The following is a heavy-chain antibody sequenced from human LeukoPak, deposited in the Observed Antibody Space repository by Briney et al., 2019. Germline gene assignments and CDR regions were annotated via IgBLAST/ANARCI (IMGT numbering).Heavy chain of an antibody. CDR3: ARTMTRWLQTPVGY. D-gene: IGHD5-24*01. CDR2: MNPNSGNT. V-gene: IGHV1-8*03. J-gene: IGHJ4*02. CDR1: GYTFTSYD. Sequence: ASVKVSCKASGYTFTSYDINWVRQATGQGLEWMGWMNPNSGNTGYAQKFQGRVTITRNTSISTAYMELSSLRSEDTAVYYCARTMTRWLQTPVGYWGQGTLVTVSS.